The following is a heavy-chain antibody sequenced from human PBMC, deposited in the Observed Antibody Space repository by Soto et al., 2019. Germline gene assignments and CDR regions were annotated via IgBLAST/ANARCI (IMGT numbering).Heavy chain of an antibody. CDR2: IYYLGST. D-gene: IGHD3-10*01. CDR3: ARDGYDGSGSPYPAY. J-gene: IGHJ4*02. V-gene: IGHV4-59*01. CDR1: GGSMSEYF. Sequence: SETLSLTCSVSGGSMSEYFWSWIRQSPGKGLEWIGYIYYLGSTDYNPSLKSRVTISVDTSKRQFSLRLTPVTAADPAVYYCARDGYDGSGSPYPAYWGPGTQVTVSS.